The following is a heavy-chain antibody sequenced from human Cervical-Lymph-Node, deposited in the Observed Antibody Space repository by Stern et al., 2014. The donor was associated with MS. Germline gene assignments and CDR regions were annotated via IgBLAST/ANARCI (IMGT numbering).Heavy chain of an antibody. CDR2: INGGNGNT. Sequence: QEQLVQSGAEVKKPGASVKVSCKASGYNFAEYTMHWVRQAPGQRLEWMGWINGGNGNTRYSQKIQGRVTITRDTPASTAYMELSSLSSEDTAVYYCSAGDAFEIWGQGTMVIVSS. CDR3: SAGDAFEI. D-gene: IGHD2-15*01. J-gene: IGHJ3*02. CDR1: GYNFAEYT. V-gene: IGHV1-3*01.